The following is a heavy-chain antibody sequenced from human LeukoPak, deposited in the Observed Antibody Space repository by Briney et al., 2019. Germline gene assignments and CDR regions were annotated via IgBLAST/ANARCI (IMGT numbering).Heavy chain of an antibody. CDR2: IKQDGSEK. CDR3: AKTGRKSRGVDIVRKKETGYYYYLDV. CDR1: GFTFSSYA. V-gene: IGHV3-7*01. D-gene: IGHD2-15*01. J-gene: IGHJ6*03. Sequence: GGSLRLSCATSGFTFSSYAMSWVRQAPGKGLEWVANIKQDGSEKYYVDSVKGRFTISRDNTKNSLYLQMNSLRVEDTAVYYCAKTGRKSRGVDIVRKKETGYYYYLDVWGEGTTVTVSS.